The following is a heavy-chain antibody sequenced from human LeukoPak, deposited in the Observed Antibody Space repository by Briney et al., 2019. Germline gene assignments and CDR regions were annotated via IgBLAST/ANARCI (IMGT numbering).Heavy chain of an antibody. J-gene: IGHJ4*02. Sequence: GGSLRLSCAASGFTVSSNYMSWVRQAPGKGLEWVSVIYSGGSTYYADSVKGRFTISRDNSKNTLYLQMNSLRAEDTAVYYCAREGTSSTFDYWGQGTLVTVSS. D-gene: IGHD2-8*01. V-gene: IGHV3-53*01. CDR3: AREGTSSTFDY. CDR1: GFTVSSNY. CDR2: IYSGGST.